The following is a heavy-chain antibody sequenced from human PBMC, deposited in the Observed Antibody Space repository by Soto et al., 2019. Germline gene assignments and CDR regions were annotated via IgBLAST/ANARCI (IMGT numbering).Heavy chain of an antibody. CDR1: GGSISSSSYY. CDR2: IYYSGST. D-gene: IGHD2-2*01. V-gene: IGHV4-39*01. CDR3: ARSQDCSSTSCYEVSWFDP. Sequence: SETLSLTCTVSGGSISSSSYYWGWIRQPPGKGLEWIGSIYYSGSTYYNPSLKSRVTISVDTSKNQFSLKLSSVTAADTAVYYCARSQDCSSTSCYEVSWFDPWGQGTLVTVSS. J-gene: IGHJ5*02.